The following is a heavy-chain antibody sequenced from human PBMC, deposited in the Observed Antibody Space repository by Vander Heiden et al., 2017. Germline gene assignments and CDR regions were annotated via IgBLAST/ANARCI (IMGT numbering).Heavy chain of an antibody. Sequence: QVQLVQSGAEVKKPGSSLKVSCKGSGVNFRSSGISWVRQAPGQGLEWMGMITPIDGTKRYAQRCQGRVTIIADESMTTVDMELTSLRSEDTALYYCAKEMRADRTTWYEGDGVFDFWGQGPMVTVSS. D-gene: IGHD4-17*01. CDR3: AKEMRADRTTWYEGDGVFDF. CDR2: ITPIDGTK. J-gene: IGHJ3*01. V-gene: IGHV1-69*18. CDR1: GVNFRSSG.